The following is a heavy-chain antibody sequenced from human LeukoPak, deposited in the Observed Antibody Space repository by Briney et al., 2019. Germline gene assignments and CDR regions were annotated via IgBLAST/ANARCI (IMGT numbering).Heavy chain of an antibody. CDR2: ISAYNGNT. J-gene: IGHJ4*02. D-gene: IGHD5-24*01. CDR1: GYTFTSYG. Sequence: GASVKVSCKASGYTFTSYGFSWVRQAPGQGLEWMGWISAYNGNTRYAQNLQGRVTMTTDSSSSTTYMELRNLRSDDTAVYFCARDTPGDAYNRGDYWGQGTLVTVSS. V-gene: IGHV1-18*01. CDR3: ARDTPGDAYNRGDY.